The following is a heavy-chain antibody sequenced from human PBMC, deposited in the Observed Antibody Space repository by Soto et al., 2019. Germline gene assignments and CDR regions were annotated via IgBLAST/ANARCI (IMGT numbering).Heavy chain of an antibody. V-gene: IGHV1-18*04. CDR1: GYTFTSSG. Sequence: ASVKVSCKASGYTFTSSGISWVRQAPGQGLAWIGWISAYNGNTNYAQKLQGRVTMTTDTSTSTAYMELRSLRSDDTAVYYCARGRRAYCGGDCYPDYWGQGTLVTVSS. J-gene: IGHJ4*02. CDR3: ARGRRAYCGGDCYPDY. CDR2: ISAYNGNT. D-gene: IGHD2-21*02.